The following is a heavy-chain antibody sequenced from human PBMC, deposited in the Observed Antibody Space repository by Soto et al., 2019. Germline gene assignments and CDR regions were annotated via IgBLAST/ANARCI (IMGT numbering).Heavy chain of an antibody. CDR3: ARDRVGITIFGVVIIIRLYFDY. V-gene: IGHV1-3*01. D-gene: IGHD3-3*01. CDR1: GYTFTSYA. J-gene: IGHJ4*02. Sequence: ASVKVSCKASGYTFTSYAMHWVRQAPGQRLEWMGWINAGNGNTKYSQKFQGRVTITRDTSASTAYMELSSLRSEDTAVYYCARDRVGITIFGVVIIIRLYFDYWGQGTLVTVSS. CDR2: INAGNGNT.